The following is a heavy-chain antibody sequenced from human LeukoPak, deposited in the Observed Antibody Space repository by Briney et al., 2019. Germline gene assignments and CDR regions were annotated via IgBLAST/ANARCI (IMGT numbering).Heavy chain of an antibody. D-gene: IGHD6-19*01. CDR1: GGSISSYY. V-gene: IGHV4-59*01. CDR3: ARVGRYSSGWYGTD. J-gene: IGHJ4*02. CDR2: IYYSGST. Sequence: SETLSLTCTVSGGSISSYYWSWIRQPPGKGLEWIGYIYYSGSTNYNPSLKSRVTISVDTSKNQFSLKLSSVTAADTAVYHCARVGRYSSGWYGTDWGQGTLVTVSS.